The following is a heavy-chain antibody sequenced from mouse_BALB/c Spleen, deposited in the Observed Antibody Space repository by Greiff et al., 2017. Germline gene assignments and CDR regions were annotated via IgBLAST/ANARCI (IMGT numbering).Heavy chain of an antibody. J-gene: IGHJ4*01. Sequence: VQLVESGPGLVQPSQSLSITCTVSGFSLTSYGVHWVRQSPGKGLEWLGVIWSGGSTDYNAAFISRLSISKDNSKSQVFFKMNSLQANDTAIYYCARNLGLGPYAMDYWGQGTSVTVSS. CDR1: GFSLTSYG. V-gene: IGHV2-2*02. CDR3: ARNLGLGPYAMDY. CDR2: IWSGGST.